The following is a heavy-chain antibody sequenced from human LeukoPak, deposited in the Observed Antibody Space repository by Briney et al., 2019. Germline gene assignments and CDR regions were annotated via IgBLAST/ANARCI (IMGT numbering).Heavy chain of an antibody. D-gene: IGHD3-9*01. J-gene: IGHJ4*02. CDR3: TRDPAHYLRYGYFDY. CDR1: GFTFSTYA. Sequence: PGGSLRLSRAASGFTFSTYAMHWVRQAPGKGLEWVAVISKDGSKTYHTDSLRGRFTISRDNSKNTLYLQMNSLRAADTAFYYCTRDPAHYLRYGYFDYWGQGILVTVSS. CDR2: ISKDGSKT. V-gene: IGHV3-30*14.